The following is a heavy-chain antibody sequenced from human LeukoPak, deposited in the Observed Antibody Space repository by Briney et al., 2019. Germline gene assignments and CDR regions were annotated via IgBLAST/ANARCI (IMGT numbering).Heavy chain of an antibody. CDR1: GGSISSYY. CDR3: ARSTVVTTYFDY. D-gene: IGHD4-23*01. J-gene: IGHJ4*02. Sequence: SETLSLTCTVSGGSISSYYWNWIRQPPGKGLEWIGYIYYSGSTNYNPSLKSRVTISVDTSKNQFSLKLSSVTAADTAVYYCARSTVVTTYFDYWGQGTLVTVSS. V-gene: IGHV4-59*01. CDR2: IYYSGST.